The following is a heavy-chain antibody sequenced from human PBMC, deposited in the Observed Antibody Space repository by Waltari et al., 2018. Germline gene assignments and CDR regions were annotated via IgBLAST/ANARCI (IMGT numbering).Heavy chain of an antibody. Sequence: EVQLLESGGGLVQPGGSLRLSCAASGFTFTSDAMRWVRPAPGKGLEWVSAISGSGGSTYYADSVKGRFTISRDNSKNTLYLQMNSLRAEDTAVYYCAKAPAAGTGYWGQGTLVTVSS. CDR2: ISGSGGST. D-gene: IGHD6-13*01. J-gene: IGHJ4*02. CDR3: AKAPAAGTGY. V-gene: IGHV3-23*01. CDR1: GFTFTSDA.